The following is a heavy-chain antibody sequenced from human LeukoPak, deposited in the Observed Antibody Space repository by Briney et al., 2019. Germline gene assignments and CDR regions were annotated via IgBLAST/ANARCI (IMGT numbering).Heavy chain of an antibody. J-gene: IGHJ4*02. CDR2: IYYSGST. V-gene: IGHV4-31*02. Sequence: GLEXFGYIYYSGSTYYNPSLKSRVTISVDTSKNQFSLKLSSVTAADTAVYYCARTADGSGSYSDYWGQGTLVTVSS. D-gene: IGHD3-10*01. CDR3: ARTADGSGSYSDY.